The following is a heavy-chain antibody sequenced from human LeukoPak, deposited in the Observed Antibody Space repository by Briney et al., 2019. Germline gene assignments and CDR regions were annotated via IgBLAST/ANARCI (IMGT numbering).Heavy chain of an antibody. CDR2: IKSKTDGGTT. V-gene: IGHV3-15*01. Sequence: GGSLRLSCVASGFTFSSYWMSWVRQAPGKGLEWVGRIKSKTDGGTTDYAAPVKGRFTISRDDSKNTLYLQMNSLKTEDTAVYYCTTERWQLWRYYFDYWGQGTLVTVSS. J-gene: IGHJ4*02. D-gene: IGHD5-18*01. CDR3: TTERWQLWRYYFDY. CDR1: GFTFSSYW.